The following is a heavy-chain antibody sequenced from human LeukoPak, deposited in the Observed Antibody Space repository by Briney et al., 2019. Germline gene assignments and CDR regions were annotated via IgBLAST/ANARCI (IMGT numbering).Heavy chain of an antibody. Sequence: SENLSLTCAVYGGSFSGYYWSWIRQPPGKGLEWIGEINHSGSTNYNPSLKSRVTISVDTSKNQFSLKLSSVTAADTAVYYCARPSSSWYGYYYYYMDVWGKGTTVTVSS. CDR2: INHSGST. CDR3: ARPSSSWYGYYYYYMDV. CDR1: GGSFSGYY. J-gene: IGHJ6*03. V-gene: IGHV4-34*01. D-gene: IGHD6-13*01.